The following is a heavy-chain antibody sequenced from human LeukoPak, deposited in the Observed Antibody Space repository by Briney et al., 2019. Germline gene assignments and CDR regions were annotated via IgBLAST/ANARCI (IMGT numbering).Heavy chain of an antibody. CDR3: AAKILGSAPFDF. D-gene: IGHD3-10*01. CDR2: IGATGGHI. J-gene: IGHJ4*02. Sequence: GGSLRLSCAASGFTFSTYGMAWVRQVPGNRLEWVSSIGATGGHISYAAPVKGRFTLTSAEKTFYLQMNSLRAEDTAVYFGAAKILGSAPFDFWGQGTLVTVSA. V-gene: IGHV3-23*01. CDR1: GFTFSTYG.